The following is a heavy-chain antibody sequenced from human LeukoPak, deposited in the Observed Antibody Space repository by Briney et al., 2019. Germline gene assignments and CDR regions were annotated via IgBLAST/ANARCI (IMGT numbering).Heavy chain of an antibody. CDR3: ARSGYYHYYGLDV. V-gene: IGHV3-13*04. D-gene: IGHD6-13*01. CDR1: GFTFRCYD. Sequence: PGGPLRLFCLASGFTFRCYDLHWVPQTTGKGVECISSIGTADDTFYPDSVKGRFTISRDDAKNSLYLQMSNLRVGDTAVYYCARSGYYHYYGLDVWGQGTTVTVSS. CDR2: IGTADDT. J-gene: IGHJ6*02.